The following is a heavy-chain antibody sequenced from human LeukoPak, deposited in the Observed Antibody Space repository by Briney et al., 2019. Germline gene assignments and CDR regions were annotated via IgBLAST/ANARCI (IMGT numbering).Heavy chain of an antibody. J-gene: IGHJ6*02. D-gene: IGHD2-2*01. CDR1: GYTFTSYG. V-gene: IGHV1-18*01. Sequence: ASVKVSCKASGYTFTSYGISWVRQAPGQGLEWIGWISAYNGNTNYAQKLQGRVTMTTDTSTSTAYMELRSLRSDDTAVYYCARDLRDDIVVVPAAPGGYYYGMDVWGQGTTVTVSS. CDR3: ARDLRDDIVVVPAAPGGYYYGMDV. CDR2: ISAYNGNT.